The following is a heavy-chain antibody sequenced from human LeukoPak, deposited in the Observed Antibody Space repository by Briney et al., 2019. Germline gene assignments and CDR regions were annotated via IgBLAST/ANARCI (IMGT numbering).Heavy chain of an antibody. CDR1: GYTFTSYW. CDR3: ARQTPGQYGMDV. V-gene: IGHV5-51*01. CDR2: IHPGDSNN. J-gene: IGHJ6*02. Sequence: GESLKISCKGSGYTFTSYWIGWVRQMPGKGLEWMGIIHPGDSNNRYGPSFQGQVTISADKSIGTAYLQWSSLKASVTAVYYCARQTPGQYGMDVWGQGTTVTVSS.